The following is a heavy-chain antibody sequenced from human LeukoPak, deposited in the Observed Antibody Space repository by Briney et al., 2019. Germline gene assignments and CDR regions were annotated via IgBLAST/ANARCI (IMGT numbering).Heavy chain of an antibody. Sequence: ASVKVSCKASGYTFTSYDINWVRQAPGQGLEWMGWMKLNGGNTGYAQKFQGRVTMARNTSISTAYMELSSLRSEDTAVYYCARDYYDSSGPLSYYYGMDVWGQGTTVTVSS. CDR2: MKLNGGNT. CDR3: ARDYYDSSGPLSYYYGMDV. J-gene: IGHJ6*02. D-gene: IGHD3-22*01. V-gene: IGHV1-8*01. CDR1: GYTFTSYD.